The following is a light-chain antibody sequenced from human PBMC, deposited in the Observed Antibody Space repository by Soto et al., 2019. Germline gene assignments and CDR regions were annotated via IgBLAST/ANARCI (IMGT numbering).Light chain of an antibody. J-gene: IGKJ1*01. CDR3: QQYGSSPRT. CDR1: QSVSSNF. CDR2: NAS. V-gene: IGKV3-20*01. Sequence: EIVLTQSPGTLSLSPAERATLSCRASQSVSSNFLAWYQQKPGQAPRLLIYNASNRATGIPDRFSGNGSGTDFTLTISRLEPEDFAVYYCQQYGSSPRTFGQGTKVEIK.